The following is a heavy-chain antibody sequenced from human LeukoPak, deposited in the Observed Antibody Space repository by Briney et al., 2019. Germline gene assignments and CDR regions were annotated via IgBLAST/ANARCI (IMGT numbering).Heavy chain of an antibody. D-gene: IGHD2-2*02. Sequence: GGSLRLSCAASSFTFSSYWMTWVRQAPGKGLEWVANIKPDGNEQHYVDSVKGRFTISRDNAKNSLYLQVDSLRAEDTAVYYCASIYGDYWGQGTLVTVSS. CDR1: SFTFSSYW. CDR3: ASIYGDY. V-gene: IGHV3-7*05. J-gene: IGHJ4*02. CDR2: IKPDGNEQ.